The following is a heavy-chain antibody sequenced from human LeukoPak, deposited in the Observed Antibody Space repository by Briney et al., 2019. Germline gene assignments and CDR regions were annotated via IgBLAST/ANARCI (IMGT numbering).Heavy chain of an antibody. J-gene: IGHJ5*01. CDR2: ISSSDNTI. D-gene: IGHD6-19*01. CDR3: VKDRGAVAGDNWFEY. Sequence: HAGGSLRLSCAASGFAFSDYSMNWVRQAPGKGLEWVSYISSSDNTIHYADSVKGRFTISRDNAKNSLYLEMNSLRDEDTAVYYCVKDRGAVAGDNWFEYWGQGILVTVSS. CDR1: GFAFSDYS. V-gene: IGHV3-48*02.